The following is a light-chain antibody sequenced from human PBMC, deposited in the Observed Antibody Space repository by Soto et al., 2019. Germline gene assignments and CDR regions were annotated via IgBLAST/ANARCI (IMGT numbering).Light chain of an antibody. J-gene: IGKJ4*01. CDR3: QQYNTWPLT. Sequence: EIVMTQSPATLSVSPGERATLSCRASQSVFTNLAWYQHKPGQAPRLLIYGVSTRATGVPVRFSGSGSGTEFTLTISSLQSEDFAVYYCQQYNTWPLTFGGGTKVEIK. CDR2: GVS. CDR1: QSVFTN. V-gene: IGKV3-15*01.